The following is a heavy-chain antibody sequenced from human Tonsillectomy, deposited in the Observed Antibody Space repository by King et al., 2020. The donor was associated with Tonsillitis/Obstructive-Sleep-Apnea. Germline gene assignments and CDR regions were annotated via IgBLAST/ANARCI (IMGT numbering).Heavy chain of an antibody. CDR1: GFTFSSYW. J-gene: IGHJ4*02. CDR2: INDDVSRT. Sequence: VQLVESGGGLVQPGGSLRLSCAASGFTFSSYWMHCVRQAPGKGLVWFSRINDDVSRTKDAVSLKGRFTISRDNAKNTLYLQMDSLGAEDTGVYYCARDHYDFWSGYYWDSWGQGTLVTVSS. D-gene: IGHD3-3*01. CDR3: ARDHYDFWSGYYWDS. V-gene: IGHV3-74*03.